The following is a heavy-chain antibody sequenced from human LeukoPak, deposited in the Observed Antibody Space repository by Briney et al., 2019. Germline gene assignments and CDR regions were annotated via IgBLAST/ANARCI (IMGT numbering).Heavy chain of an antibody. J-gene: IGHJ4*02. D-gene: IGHD3-16*01. CDR2: INAGNENT. CDR3: ARDLYGDYFDY. V-gene: IGHV1-3*01. CDR1: GYTFSRYG. Sequence: ASVKVSCKASGYTFSRYGMHWVRQAPGQRLEWMRWINAGNENTKYSQKFQGRVSITRDTSASTAYMELSSLTSEDTVVYYCARDLYGDYFDYWGQGTLVTVSS.